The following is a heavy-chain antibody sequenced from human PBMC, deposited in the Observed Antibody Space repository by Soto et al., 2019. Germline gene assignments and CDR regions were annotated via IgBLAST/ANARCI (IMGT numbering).Heavy chain of an antibody. CDR3: ARDPGIAVAGTWINYYFDY. CDR2: IIPIFGTA. J-gene: IGHJ4*02. V-gene: IGHV1-69*13. Sequence: GASVKVSCKASGGTFSSYAISWVRQAPGQGLEWMGGIIPIFGTANYAQKFQGRVTITADESTSTAYMELSSLRSEDTAVYYCARDPGIAVAGTWINYYFDYWGQGTLVTVSS. D-gene: IGHD6-19*01. CDR1: GGTFSSYA.